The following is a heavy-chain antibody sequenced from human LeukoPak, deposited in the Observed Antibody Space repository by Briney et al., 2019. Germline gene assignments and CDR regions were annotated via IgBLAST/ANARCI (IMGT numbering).Heavy chain of an antibody. V-gene: IGHV3-30*18. Sequence: PGRSLRLSCAASGFTFSSYGMHWVRQAPGKGLEWVAVISYDGSNKYYADSVKGRFTISRDNSKNTLYLQMNSLRAEDTAVYYCAKQGVYSFDAFDIWGQGTMVTVSS. CDR1: GFTFSSYG. D-gene: IGHD6-13*01. J-gene: IGHJ3*02. CDR3: AKQGVYSFDAFDI. CDR2: ISYDGSNK.